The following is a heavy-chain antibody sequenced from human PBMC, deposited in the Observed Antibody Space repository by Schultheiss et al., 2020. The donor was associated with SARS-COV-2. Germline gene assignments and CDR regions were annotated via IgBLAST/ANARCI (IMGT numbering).Heavy chain of an antibody. CDR2: ISSSGSTI. CDR3: ARDVIVVVPAAPGD. CDR1: GFTFSDYY. J-gene: IGHJ4*02. V-gene: IGHV3-11*04. Sequence: GGSLRLSCAASGFTFSDYYMSWIRQAPGKGLEWVSYISSSGSTIYYADSVKGRFTISRDNAKNSLYLQMNSLRAEDTAVYYCARDVIVVVPAAPGDWGQGTLVTVSS. D-gene: IGHD2-2*01.